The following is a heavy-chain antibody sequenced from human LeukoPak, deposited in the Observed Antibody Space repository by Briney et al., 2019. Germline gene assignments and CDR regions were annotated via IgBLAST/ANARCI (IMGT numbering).Heavy chain of an antibody. CDR1: GFSFNSYW. CDR3: ARGGPDHAFDI. D-gene: IGHD1-14*01. V-gene: IGHV3-74*01. CDR2: VNNDGTGT. J-gene: IGHJ3*02. Sequence: GGSLRLSCAASGFSFNSYWMYWVRQVPGKGQVWVSRVNNDGTGTTYADSVKGRFTISRDNAKNTVYLQMNSLRDEDTAVYYCARGGPDHAFDIWGQGTMVTVSS.